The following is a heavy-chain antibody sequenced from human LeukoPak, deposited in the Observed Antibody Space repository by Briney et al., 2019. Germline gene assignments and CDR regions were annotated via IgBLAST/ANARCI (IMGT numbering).Heavy chain of an antibody. Sequence: GGSLRLSCAASGFTFSSYGMHWVRQAPGKGLEWVAVIWYDGSNKYYADSVRGRFTISRDNSKNTLYLQMNSLRAEDTAVYYCARELSITIFGVLDSWGQGTLVTVSS. J-gene: IGHJ4*02. CDR2: IWYDGSNK. D-gene: IGHD3-3*01. V-gene: IGHV3-33*08. CDR1: GFTFSSYG. CDR3: ARELSITIFGVLDS.